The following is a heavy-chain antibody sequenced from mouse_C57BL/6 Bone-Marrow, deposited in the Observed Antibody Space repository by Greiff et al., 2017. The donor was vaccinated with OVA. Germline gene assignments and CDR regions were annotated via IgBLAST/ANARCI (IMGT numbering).Heavy chain of an antibody. CDR1: GYAFSSSW. J-gene: IGHJ3*01. D-gene: IGHD1-1*01. CDR3: AKGYYGSSSAWFAY. V-gene: IGHV1-82*01. CDR2: IYPGDGDT. Sequence: QVQLQQSGPELVKPGASVKISCKASGYAFSSSWMNWVKQRPGKGLEWIGRIYPGDGDTNYNGKFKGKATLTADKSSSTAYMQLSSLTSEYSAVYFCAKGYYGSSSAWFAYWGQGTLVTVSA.